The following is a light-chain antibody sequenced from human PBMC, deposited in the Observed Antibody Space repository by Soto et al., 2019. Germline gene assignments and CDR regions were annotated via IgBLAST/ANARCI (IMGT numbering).Light chain of an antibody. J-gene: IGKJ1*01. CDR3: QQSYSSPPT. CDR1: QSISNH. V-gene: IGKV1-39*01. Sequence: IPVTQSPSSLSASVEDRVVITCPASQSISNHLNWYQQKPGKAPKLLIFAASSLQSGVPSRFSGSRSWPDFTLTISSLQSEDFATYYCQQSYSSPPTFGQGTKLDIK. CDR2: AAS.